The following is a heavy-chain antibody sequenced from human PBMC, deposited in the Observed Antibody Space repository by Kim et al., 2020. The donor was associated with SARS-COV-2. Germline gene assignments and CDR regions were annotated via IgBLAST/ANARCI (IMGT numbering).Heavy chain of an antibody. CDR2: IKQDGSEK. Sequence: GGSLRLSCAASGFTFSSYWMSWVRQAPGKGLEWVANIKQDGSEKYYVDSVKGRFTISRDNAKNSLYLQMNSLRAEDTAVYYCAREDSSGYYPYAFDIWGQGTMVTVSS. CDR1: GFTFSSYW. V-gene: IGHV3-7*01. CDR3: AREDSSGYYPYAFDI. J-gene: IGHJ3*02. D-gene: IGHD3-22*01.